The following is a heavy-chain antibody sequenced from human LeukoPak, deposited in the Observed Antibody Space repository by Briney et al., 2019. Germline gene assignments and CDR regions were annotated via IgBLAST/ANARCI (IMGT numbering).Heavy chain of an antibody. V-gene: IGHV3-23*01. Sequence: GGSLRLSCAASGFTFSSYAMSWVRQAPGKGLEWVSVISGSGGTTYYADSVKGRFTISRDNSKNTLYLQMSSLRAEDTAVYYCANLAAAMVTFLLDYWGQGTLVTVSS. CDR1: GFTFSSYA. J-gene: IGHJ4*02. CDR3: ANLAAAMVTFLLDY. D-gene: IGHD5-18*01. CDR2: ISGSGGTT.